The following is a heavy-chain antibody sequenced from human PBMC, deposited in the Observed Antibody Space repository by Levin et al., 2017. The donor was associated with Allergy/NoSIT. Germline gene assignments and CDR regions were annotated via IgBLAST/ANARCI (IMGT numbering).Heavy chain of an antibody. CDR3: VREQFGPGSYGLDV. J-gene: IGHJ6*02. Sequence: SVEGRFTISRDNAENSLYLQMNSLRAEDMGVYYCVREQFGPGSYGLDVWGQGTTVTVSS. V-gene: IGHV3-21*01. D-gene: IGHD3-10*01.